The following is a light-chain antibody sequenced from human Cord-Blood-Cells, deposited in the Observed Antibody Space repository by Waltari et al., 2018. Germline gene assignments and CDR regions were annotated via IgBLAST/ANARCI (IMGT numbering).Light chain of an antibody. CDR3: MQALQSIT. J-gene: IGKJ5*01. CDR2: LGS. Sequence: DIVMTQSPLSLPVTPGEPASLCCRSSQSLLHSNGYNYLDWYLQKPGQSPQLLIYLGSNRASGVPDRFSGSGSGTDFTLKISRVEAEDVGVYYCMQALQSITFGQGTRLEIK. V-gene: IGKV2-28*01. CDR1: QSLLHSNGYNY.